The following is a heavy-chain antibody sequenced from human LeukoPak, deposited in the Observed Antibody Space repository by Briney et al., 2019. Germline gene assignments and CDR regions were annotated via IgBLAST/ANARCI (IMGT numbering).Heavy chain of an antibody. CDR2: ISYDGSNK. CDR3: AKGRPVRGVIKVPPVDY. D-gene: IGHD3-10*01. Sequence: GRSLRLSCAASGFTFSSYGMHWVRQAPGKGLEWVAVISYDGSNKYYADSVKGRFTISRDNSKNTLYLQMNSLRAEDTAVYYCAKGRPVRGVIKVPPVDYWGQGTLVTVSS. CDR1: GFTFSSYG. V-gene: IGHV3-30*18. J-gene: IGHJ4*02.